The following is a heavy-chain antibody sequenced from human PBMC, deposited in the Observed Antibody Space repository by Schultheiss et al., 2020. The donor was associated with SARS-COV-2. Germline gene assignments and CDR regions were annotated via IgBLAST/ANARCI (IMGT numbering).Heavy chain of an antibody. Sequence: GGSLRLSCAASGFTFSSYWMHWVRQAPGKGLVWVSRINSDGSATSYADSVEGRFTISRDNAENTLYLQMNSLRAEDTAVYYCTRASDLWFGEFDGRQSFDPWGQGTLVTVSS. V-gene: IGHV3-74*01. J-gene: IGHJ5*02. CDR3: TRASDLWFGEFDGRQSFDP. CDR1: GFTFSSYW. CDR2: INSDGSAT. D-gene: IGHD3-10*01.